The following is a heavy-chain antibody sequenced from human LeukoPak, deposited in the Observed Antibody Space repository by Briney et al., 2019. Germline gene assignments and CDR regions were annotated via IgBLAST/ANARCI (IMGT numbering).Heavy chain of an antibody. Sequence: PSDTLSLTCTVSGGSISSSSYYWGWIRQPPGKGLEWIGSIYYSGNTYYNPSLKSRVTISVDTSKNQFSLKLSSVTAADTAVYYCAMLGYFDWKFDYWGQGTLVTVCS. J-gene: IGHJ4*02. CDR1: GGSISSSSYY. CDR2: IYYSGNT. V-gene: IGHV4-39*01. CDR3: AMLGYFDWKFDY. D-gene: IGHD3-9*01.